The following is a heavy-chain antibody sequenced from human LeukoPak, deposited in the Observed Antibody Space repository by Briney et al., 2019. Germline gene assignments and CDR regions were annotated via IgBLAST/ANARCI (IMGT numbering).Heavy chain of an antibody. CDR2: ISSSGSTV. CDR1: GFTFSSYE. J-gene: IGHJ4*02. V-gene: IGHV3-48*03. CDR3: ARETGSYDY. Sequence: GGSLRLSCAASGFTFSSYEMNWVRQAPGKGLEGVSYISSSGSTVYYADSVKGRFTITRNNAKNSLYLQINSLRAEDTAVYYCARETGSYDYWGQGTLVTVSS. D-gene: IGHD3-9*01.